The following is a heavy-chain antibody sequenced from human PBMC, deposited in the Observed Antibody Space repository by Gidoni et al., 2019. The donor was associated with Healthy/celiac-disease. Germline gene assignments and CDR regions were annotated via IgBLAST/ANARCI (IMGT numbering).Heavy chain of an antibody. CDR1: GFTFSSYA. D-gene: IGHD3-16*01. CDR3: ASLGLSPAFDY. CDR2: ISYDGSNK. Sequence: QVQLVESGGGVVQPGRSLRLSCAASGFTFSSYAMHWVRQAPGKGLEWVAVISYDGSNKYYADSVKGRFTISRDNSKNTLYLQMNSLRAEDTAVYYCASLGLSPAFDYWGQGTLVTVSS. J-gene: IGHJ4*02. V-gene: IGHV3-30*04.